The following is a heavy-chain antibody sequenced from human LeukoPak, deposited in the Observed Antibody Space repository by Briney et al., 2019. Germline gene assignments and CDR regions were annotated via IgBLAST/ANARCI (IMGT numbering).Heavy chain of an antibody. Sequence: PGGSLRLSCAASGFTFSSYWMHWVRQAPGKGLVWVSRINSDGSSTSYADSVKGRFTISRDNAKNTPYLQMNSLRAEDTAVYYCARDKGVAMASDGAKFYYYYYYMDVWGKGTTVTVSS. CDR3: ARDKGVAMASDGAKFYYYYYYMDV. CDR2: INSDGSST. D-gene: IGHD5-18*01. V-gene: IGHV3-74*01. J-gene: IGHJ6*03. CDR1: GFTFSSYW.